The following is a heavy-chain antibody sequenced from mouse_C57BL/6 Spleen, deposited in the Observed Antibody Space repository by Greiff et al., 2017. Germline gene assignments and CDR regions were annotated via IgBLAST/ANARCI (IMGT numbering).Heavy chain of an antibody. CDR1: GYTFTSYW. D-gene: IGHD2-4*01. Sequence: QVQLKQPGAELVKPGASVKLSCKASGYTFTSYWMHWVKQRPGRGLEWIGRIDPNSGGTKYNEKFKSKATLTVDQPSSTAYMQLSSLTSEDSAVYYCARDDYDGGDAMDYWGQGTSVTVSS. CDR2: IDPNSGGT. V-gene: IGHV1-72*01. CDR3: ARDDYDGGDAMDY. J-gene: IGHJ4*01.